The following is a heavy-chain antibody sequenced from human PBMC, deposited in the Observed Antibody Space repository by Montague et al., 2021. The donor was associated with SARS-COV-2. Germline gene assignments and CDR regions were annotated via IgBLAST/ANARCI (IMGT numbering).Heavy chain of an antibody. D-gene: IGHD5-12*01. CDR2: IYYNTGNT. J-gene: IGHJ4*02. CDR3: ARGTGYDYYFDC. V-gene: IGHV4-59*01. Sequence: SETLSLTRSLSGGSTSDYYWNWIRQPPGKGLEWIGYIYYNTGNTXYNPSLQSRVTISLDTSKNQFSLNLRSVTAADTALYFCARGTGYDYYFDCWGQGTLVTVSS. CDR1: GGSTSDYY.